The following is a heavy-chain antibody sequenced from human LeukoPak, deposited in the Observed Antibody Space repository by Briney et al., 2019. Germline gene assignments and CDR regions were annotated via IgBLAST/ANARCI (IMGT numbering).Heavy chain of an antibody. CDR3: AKNGGSYSFDY. J-gene: IGHJ4*02. CDR2: NSYSGST. D-gene: IGHD1-26*01. CDR1: GGSINIYY. Sequence: PSETLSLTCTVSGGSINIYYWSWIRQPPGKGLEWIGYNSYSGSTNYNPSLKSRVTISIDTSKNQFSLKLSSVTAADTAVYYWAKNGGSYSFDYWGQGTLVTVSS. V-gene: IGHV4-59*01.